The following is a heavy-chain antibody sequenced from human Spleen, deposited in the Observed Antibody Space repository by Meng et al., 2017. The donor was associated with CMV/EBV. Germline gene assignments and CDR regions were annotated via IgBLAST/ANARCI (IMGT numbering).Heavy chain of an antibody. CDR3: ARDQGARPGY. CDR2: IIPILGIA. Sequence: PVKGSCKASGGTFSSYAISWVRQAPGQGLEWMGGIIPILGIANYAQKFQGRVTITADKSTSTAYMELSSLRSEDTAVYYCARDQGARPGYWGQGTLVTVSS. D-gene: IGHD1-26*01. V-gene: IGHV1-69*10. J-gene: IGHJ4*02. CDR1: GGTFSSYA.